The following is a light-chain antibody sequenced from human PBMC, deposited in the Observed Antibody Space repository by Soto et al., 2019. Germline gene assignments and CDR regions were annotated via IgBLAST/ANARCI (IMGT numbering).Light chain of an antibody. Sequence: QSVLTRPASVSGSPGQSITISCTGTSSDVGGYNYASWYQQHPGKAPKLMIYDVSNRPSGVSNRFSGSKSGNTASLTISGLQAEDEADYYCSSYTSSSPYVFGTGTKVTVL. CDR1: SSDVGGYNY. CDR2: DVS. J-gene: IGLJ1*01. CDR3: SSYTSSSPYV. V-gene: IGLV2-14*01.